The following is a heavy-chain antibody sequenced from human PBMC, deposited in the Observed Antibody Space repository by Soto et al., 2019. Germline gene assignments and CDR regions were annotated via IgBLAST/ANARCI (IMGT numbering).Heavy chain of an antibody. CDR2: IRSKANSYAT. CDR3: TRLRYCSGGSCFDAFDI. J-gene: IGHJ3*02. D-gene: IGHD2-15*01. V-gene: IGHV3-73*01. CDR1: GFTFSGSA. Sequence: GGSQRLSCAASGFTFSGSAMHWVRQASGKGLEWVGRIRSKANSYATAYAASVKGRFTISRDDSKNTAYLQMNSLKTEDTAVYYCTRLRYCSGGSCFDAFDIWGQGTMVTVSS.